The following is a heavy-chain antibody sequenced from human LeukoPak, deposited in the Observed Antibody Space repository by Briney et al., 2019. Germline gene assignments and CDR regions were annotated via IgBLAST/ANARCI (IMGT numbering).Heavy chain of an antibody. D-gene: IGHD2-8*01. J-gene: IGHJ4*02. Sequence: KPSETLSLTCNVAGDSIDRSAYYWSWVRQPPGRGLEWIGSIYYTGNTYYTPSLKSRVTMSVDPSKNQFSLTLNSMTAADTAVYYCSNFDFWGQGTLVTVSS. V-gene: IGHV4-39*07. CDR3: SNFDF. CDR1: GDSIDRSAYY. CDR2: IYYTGNT.